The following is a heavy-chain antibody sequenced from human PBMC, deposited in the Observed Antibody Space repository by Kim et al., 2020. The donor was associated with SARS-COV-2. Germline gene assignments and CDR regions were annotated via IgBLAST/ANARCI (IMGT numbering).Heavy chain of an antibody. CDR1: GLSFSSYS. Sequence: GGSLRLSCAASGLSFSSYSMTWVRQAPGQGLEWVSSISGSGDNTHYSGSVMGRFTISRDNSKNMLYLQMNSLKAEDTAVYYCAKDHDSSNYFFYFDYWG. CDR2: ISGSGDNT. D-gene: IGHD3-22*01. V-gene: IGHV3-23*01. J-gene: IGHJ4*01. CDR3: AKDHDSSNYFFYFDY.